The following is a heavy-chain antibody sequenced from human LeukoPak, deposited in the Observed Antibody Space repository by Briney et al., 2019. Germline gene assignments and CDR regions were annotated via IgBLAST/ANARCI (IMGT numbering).Heavy chain of an antibody. D-gene: IGHD3-3*01. V-gene: IGHV1-8*01. Sequence: EASVKVSCKASGYTFTSYDINWVRQATGQGLEWMGWMNPNSGNTGYAQKFQGRVTMTRNTSISTAYMELSSLRSEDTAVYYCARKYRRITIFGVVISYGMDVWGQGTTVTVSS. CDR1: GYTFTSYD. CDR2: MNPNSGNT. CDR3: ARKYRRITIFGVVISYGMDV. J-gene: IGHJ6*02.